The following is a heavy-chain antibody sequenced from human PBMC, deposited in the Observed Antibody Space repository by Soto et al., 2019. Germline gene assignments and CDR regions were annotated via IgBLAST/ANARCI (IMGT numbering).Heavy chain of an antibody. CDR2: IIPVFGTA. J-gene: IGHJ4*02. CDR1: GRTFNNHD. Sequence: QVQLVQSGAEMKKPGSSVKVSCKASGRTFNNHDISWVRQAPGQGLEWMGGIIPVFGTANYAQNFQGRVTITADDSTRTAYMELSSLRSEDTAVYYCVRERKPGDGYWPHWGQGTLVTVSS. D-gene: IGHD5-12*01. CDR3: VRERKPGDGYWPH. V-gene: IGHV1-69*12.